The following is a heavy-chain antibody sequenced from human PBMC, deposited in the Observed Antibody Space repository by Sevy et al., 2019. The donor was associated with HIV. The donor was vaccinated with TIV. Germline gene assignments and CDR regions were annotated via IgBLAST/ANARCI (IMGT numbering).Heavy chain of an antibody. CDR1: GGSISSGGYY. CDR2: IYYSGST. Sequence: SETLSLTCTVSGGSISSGGYYWSWIRQHPGKGLEWIGYIYYSGSTYYNPSLKSRVTISVDPSKNQFSLKLSSVTAADTAVYYCARSYCSGGSCYPAEFDYWGQGTLVTVSS. D-gene: IGHD2-15*01. J-gene: IGHJ4*02. CDR3: ARSYCSGGSCYPAEFDY. V-gene: IGHV4-31*03.